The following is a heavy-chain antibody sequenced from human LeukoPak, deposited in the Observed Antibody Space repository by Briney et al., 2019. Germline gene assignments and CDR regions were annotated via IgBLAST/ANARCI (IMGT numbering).Heavy chain of an antibody. V-gene: IGHV1-18*01. Sequence: ASVKVSCKASGYTFTSYGISWVRQAPGQGLEWMGWISAYNGNTNYAQKLQGRVTMTTDTSTSTAYMELMSLRSDDTAVYYCARGGYCSSTSCPYGDNWFDPWGQGTLVTVSS. D-gene: IGHD2-2*01. CDR1: GYTFTSYG. CDR3: ARGGYCSSTSCPYGDNWFDP. CDR2: ISAYNGNT. J-gene: IGHJ5*02.